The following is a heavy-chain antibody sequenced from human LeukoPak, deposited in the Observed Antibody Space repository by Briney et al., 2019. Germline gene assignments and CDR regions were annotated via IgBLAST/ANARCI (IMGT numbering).Heavy chain of an antibody. CDR2: ISSRGTTK. CDR1: GFTFSSSR. J-gene: IGHJ4*02. CDR3: ANFEPGYTSSWYAEF. Sequence: GESLRLSCEVSGFTFSSSRMNWVRQAPGKGLEWVSYISSRGTTKHCADSVKGRFTISRDNAKNALYLQMNSLRVEDTAVYYCANFEPGYTSSWYAEFWGQGTLVTVSS. D-gene: IGHD6-13*01. V-gene: IGHV3-48*01.